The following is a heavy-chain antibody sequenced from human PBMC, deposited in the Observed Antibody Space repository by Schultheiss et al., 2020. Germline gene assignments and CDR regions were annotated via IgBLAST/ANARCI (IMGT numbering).Heavy chain of an antibody. D-gene: IGHD1-26*01. J-gene: IGHJ6*02. V-gene: IGHV4-61*08. CDR2: IYYSGST. CDR3: ARGWGSYYYYYYGMDV. Sequence: SQTLSLTCTVSGGSISSGGYYWSWIRQPPGKGLEWIGYIYYSGSTYYNPSLKSRVTISVDTSKNQFSLKLSSVTAADTAVYYCARGWGSYYYYYYGMDVWGQGTTVTVSS. CDR1: GGSISSGGYY.